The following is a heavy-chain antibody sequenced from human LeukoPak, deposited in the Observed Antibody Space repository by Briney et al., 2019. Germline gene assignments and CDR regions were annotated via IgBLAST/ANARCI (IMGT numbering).Heavy chain of an antibody. J-gene: IGHJ3*02. CDR2: ITAGGGST. D-gene: IGHD4-17*01. V-gene: IGHV3-23*01. Sequence: PGGSLRLSCAASGFTFSIYAMSWVRQAPGKGLEWVSSITAGGGSTYYVDSVKGRFTISRDNSKNTLDLQMNSLSAEDTALYYCAKLYGDYKHAFHIWGRGTMVTVSS. CDR1: GFTFSIYA. CDR3: AKLYGDYKHAFHI.